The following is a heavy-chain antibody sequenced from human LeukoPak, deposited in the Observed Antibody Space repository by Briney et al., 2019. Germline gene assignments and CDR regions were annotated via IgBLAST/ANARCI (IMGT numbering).Heavy chain of an antibody. CDR1: GGSISSYY. Sequence: SETLSLTCTVSGGSISSYYWSWIRQPPGKGLEWIGYIYYSGSTNYNPSLKSRVTISVDTSKNQFSLKLSSVTAADTAVYYCARQPPSGNVWGSYRWGAFDIXXXGTMVTVSS. CDR2: IYYSGST. V-gene: IGHV4-59*08. D-gene: IGHD3-16*02. CDR3: ARQPPSGNVWGSYRWGAFDI. J-gene: IGHJ3*02.